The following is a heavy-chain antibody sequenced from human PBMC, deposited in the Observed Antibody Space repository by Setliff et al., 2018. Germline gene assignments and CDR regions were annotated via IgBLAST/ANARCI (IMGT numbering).Heavy chain of an antibody. J-gene: IGHJ6*03. Sequence: ASVKVSCKASGYTFTGYYMHWVRQAPGQGLEWMGWINPNSGGTNYEQKFQGRVTMTRDTSISTAYMELSRLRSDDTAVYYCARRGQVTMVRGVTAPASYYYYYMDVWGKGTTVTVSS. CDR3: ARRGQVTMVRGVTAPASYYYYYMDV. CDR1: GYTFTGYY. CDR2: INPNSGGT. V-gene: IGHV1-2*02. D-gene: IGHD3-10*01.